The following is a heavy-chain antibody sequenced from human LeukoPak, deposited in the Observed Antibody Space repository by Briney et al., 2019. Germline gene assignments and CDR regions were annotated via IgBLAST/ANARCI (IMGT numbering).Heavy chain of an antibody. J-gene: IGHJ5*02. V-gene: IGHV4-38-2*02. CDR2: IYHSGST. CDR1: GYSISSGYY. CDR3: ASGFWKWFDP. Sequence: SETLSLTCTVSGYSISSGYYWGWIRQPPGKGLEWIGSIYHSGSTYYNPSLKSRVTISVDTSKNQFSLKLSSVTAADTAVYYCASGFWKWFDPWGQGTLVTVSS. D-gene: IGHD3-3*01.